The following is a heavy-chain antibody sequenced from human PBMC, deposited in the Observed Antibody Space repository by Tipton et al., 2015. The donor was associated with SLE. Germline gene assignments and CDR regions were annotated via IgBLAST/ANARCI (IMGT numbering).Heavy chain of an antibody. CDR3: ARRIVWFDP. V-gene: IGHV4-59*01. D-gene: IGHD3-16*02. Sequence: TLSLTCTISGGGINTFYWSWIRQPPGKGLEWIGYIYYSGTTHYNPSLNSRVTISLDTSKNQFSLKMRYVTAADTAVYYCARRIVWFDPWGQGTLVTVSS. CDR2: IYYSGTT. J-gene: IGHJ5*02. CDR1: GGGINTFY.